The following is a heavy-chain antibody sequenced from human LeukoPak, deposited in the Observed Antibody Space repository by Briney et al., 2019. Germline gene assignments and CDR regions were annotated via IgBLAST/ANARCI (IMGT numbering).Heavy chain of an antibody. CDR3: ARPLGSGWFGPFDS. CDR1: GFTLSAFA. J-gene: IGHJ4*02. V-gene: IGHV3-23*01. D-gene: IGHD6-19*01. Sequence: PGGSLRLSRAASGFTLSAFATNGVPHAPGKALEWVSAVSGSRTNSYYADSVKGRVTISRDNAKNTLYLQLNSLRAEDTAVYYCARPLGSGWFGPFDSWGQGTLVTVSS. CDR2: VSGSRTNS.